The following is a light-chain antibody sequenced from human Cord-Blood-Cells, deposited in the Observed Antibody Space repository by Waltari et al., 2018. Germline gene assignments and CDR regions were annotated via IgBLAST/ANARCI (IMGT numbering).Light chain of an antibody. CDR1: SSDVGSYNL. J-gene: IGLJ2*01. CDR2: EGS. Sequence: QSALTQPASVSGSPGQSITISCTGTSSDVGSYNLVSWYQQHPGKAPKLMIYEGSKRPSGVSNLFAVSKSGNTASLTISGLQAEDEADYYCCSYAGSSTVVFGVGTKLTVL. V-gene: IGLV2-23*01. CDR3: CSYAGSSTVV.